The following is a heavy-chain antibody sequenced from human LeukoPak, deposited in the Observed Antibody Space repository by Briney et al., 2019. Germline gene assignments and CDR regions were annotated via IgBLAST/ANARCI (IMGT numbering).Heavy chain of an antibody. V-gene: IGHV3-21*01. J-gene: IGHJ6*02. CDR1: GFTFSSYS. Sequence: GGSLRLSCAASGFTFSSYSMNWVRQAPGKGLEWVSSISSSSSYIYYADSVKGRFTISRDNAKNSLYLQMDSLRAEDTAVYYCAREHGVNGMDVWGQGTTVTVSS. CDR2: ISSSSSYI. CDR3: AREHGVNGMDV. D-gene: IGHD2-21*01.